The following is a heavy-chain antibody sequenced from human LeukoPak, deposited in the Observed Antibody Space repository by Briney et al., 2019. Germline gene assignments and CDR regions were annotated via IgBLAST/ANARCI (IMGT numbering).Heavy chain of an antibody. CDR1: GFTFCSYA. J-gene: IGHJ4*02. D-gene: IGHD3-9*01. Sequence: AGGSLRLSCVVSGFTFCSYAMSWVRQAPGKGLEWVSAISGGGGGTTYYADSVKGRFTISRDNSKNTLYLQMNSLRGEDTAVYCCARSTSSEYDIYHFDYWGQGTLVTVSS. CDR2: ISGGGGGTT. CDR3: ARSTSSEYDIYHFDY. V-gene: IGHV3-23*01.